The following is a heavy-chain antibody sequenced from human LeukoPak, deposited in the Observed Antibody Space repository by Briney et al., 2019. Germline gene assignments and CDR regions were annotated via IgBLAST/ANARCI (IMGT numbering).Heavy chain of an antibody. J-gene: IGHJ4*02. CDR3: ARDGGRNYDIWSIPFDY. CDR2: ISAYNGNT. CDR1: GYTFTSYG. Sequence: GASVKVSCKASGYTFTSYGMSWVRQAPGQGLEWMGWISAYNGNTNYAQKLQGRVTMTTDTSTSTAYMELRSLRSDDTAVYYCARDGGRNYDIWSIPFDYWGQGTLVTVSS. D-gene: IGHD3-3*01. V-gene: IGHV1-18*01.